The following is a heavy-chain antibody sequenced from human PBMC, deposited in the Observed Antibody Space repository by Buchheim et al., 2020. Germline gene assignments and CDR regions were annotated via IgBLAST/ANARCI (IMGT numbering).Heavy chain of an antibody. CDR2: ITGSGGTT. J-gene: IGHJ4*02. CDR1: GFTFSSHA. Sequence: EVQLLESGGGLVQPGGSPRLSCEASGFTFSSHAMSWVRQAPGKGLEWVAVITGSGGTTYYADSVKGRFTISRDNSKNTLYLQMNSLRAEDTAVYYCAKPPKSSSWSSFDYWGQGTL. V-gene: IGHV3-23*01. D-gene: IGHD6-13*01. CDR3: AKPPKSSSWSSFDY.